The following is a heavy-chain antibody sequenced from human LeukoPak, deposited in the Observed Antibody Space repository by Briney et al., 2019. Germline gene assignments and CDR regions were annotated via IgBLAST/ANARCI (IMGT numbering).Heavy chain of an antibody. D-gene: IGHD1-26*01. CDR1: GYTFTSYG. CDR3: ARAWGFIVGATKMDV. CDR2: INPNSGGT. Sequence: GASVKVSCKASGYTFTSYGISWVRQAPGQGLEWMGWINPNSGGTNYAQKFQGRVTMTRDTSISTAYMELSRLRSDDTAVYYCARAWGFIVGATKMDVWGKGTTVTVSS. J-gene: IGHJ6*04. V-gene: IGHV1-2*02.